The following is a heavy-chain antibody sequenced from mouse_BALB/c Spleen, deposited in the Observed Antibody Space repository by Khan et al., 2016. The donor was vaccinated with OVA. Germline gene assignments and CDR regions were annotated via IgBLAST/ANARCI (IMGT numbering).Heavy chain of an antibody. Sequence: QVRLKESGPGLVQPSQSLSITCTVSGFSLANYSVHWVRQSPGKGLEWLGVIWSAGSTDYNAAFISRLTISKDNSRSQVFFKMNSLQPNDTAIYYCARRGYDYGRGALFAYWGQGTLVTVSA. CDR2: IWSAGST. CDR1: GFSLANYS. CDR3: ARRGYDYGRGALFAY. D-gene: IGHD2-4*01. V-gene: IGHV2-2*02. J-gene: IGHJ3*01.